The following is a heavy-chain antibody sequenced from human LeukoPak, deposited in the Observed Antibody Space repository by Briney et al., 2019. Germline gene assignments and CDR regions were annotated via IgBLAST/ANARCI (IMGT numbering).Heavy chain of an antibody. V-gene: IGHV3-74*01. J-gene: IGHJ4*02. CDR2: IASDGST. D-gene: IGHD1-26*01. Sequence: GESLRLSCAASGFTFSSYWMHWVRQAPGKGLVWVSRIASDGSTVYADSVKGRFTISRDNAKDTVYLQMNSLRVEDTAVYYCIGSGGWPGYWGQGTLVTVSS. CDR3: IGSGGWPGY. CDR1: GFTFSSYW.